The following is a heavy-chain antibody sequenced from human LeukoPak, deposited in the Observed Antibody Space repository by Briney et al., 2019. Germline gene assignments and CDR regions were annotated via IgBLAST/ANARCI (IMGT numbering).Heavy chain of an antibody. J-gene: IGHJ4*02. V-gene: IGHV3-23*01. CDR2: ISGSGGGA. D-gene: IGHD3-22*01. Sequence: GGSLRLSCAVSGISLSNYGMSWVRQAPGKGGEWVAGISGSGGGANYADSVKGRFTISRDNPKNTLFLQMNRLRAEDTAVYFCAKRGVVIRVILVGFHKEAYYFDSWGQGALVTVSS. CDR1: GISLSNYG. CDR3: AKRGVVIRVILVGFHKEAYYFDS.